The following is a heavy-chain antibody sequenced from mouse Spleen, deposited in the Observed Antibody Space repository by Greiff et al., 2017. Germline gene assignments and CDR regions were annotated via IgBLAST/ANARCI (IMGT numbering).Heavy chain of an antibody. CDR2: IYPGNSDT. CDR3: TREGLYDGYSCFDY. CDR1: GYTFTSYW. J-gene: IGHJ2*01. V-gene: IGHV1-5*01. Sequence: VQLQQSGTVLARPGASVKMSCKTSGYTFTSYWMHWVKQRPGQGLEWIGAIYPGNSDTSYNQKFKGKAKLTAVTSASTAYMELSSLTNEDSAVYYCTREGLYDGYSCFDYWGQGTTLTVSS. D-gene: IGHD2-3*01.